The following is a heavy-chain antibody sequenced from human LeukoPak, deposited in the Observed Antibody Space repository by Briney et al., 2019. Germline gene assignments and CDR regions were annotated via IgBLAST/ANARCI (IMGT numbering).Heavy chain of an antibody. CDR1: GFTFNNYA. V-gene: IGHV3-23*01. CDR3: AKAPYYDFWSGSHY. J-gene: IGHJ4*02. CDR2: INGSGGST. D-gene: IGHD3-3*01. Sequence: GGSLRLSCAASGFTFNNYAMSWVRQAPGKGLEWVSSINGSGGSTYYADSVKGRFTISRDNSKNTLYLQMNSLRAEDTAVYYCAKAPYYDFWSGSHYWGQGTLVTVSS.